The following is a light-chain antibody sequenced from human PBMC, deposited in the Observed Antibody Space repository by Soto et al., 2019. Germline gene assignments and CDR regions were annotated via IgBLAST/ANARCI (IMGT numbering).Light chain of an antibody. Sequence: QSALTQPASVSGSPGQSITISCTGTSSDVGGYNYVSWYQRRPGKAPKVMIHEVSNRPSGVSNRFSGSKSGNTASLTISGLQAEDEADYYCSSYSSSSTLVVFGGGTKLTVL. V-gene: IGLV2-14*01. CDR2: EVS. J-gene: IGLJ2*01. CDR3: SSYSSSSTLVV. CDR1: SSDVGGYNY.